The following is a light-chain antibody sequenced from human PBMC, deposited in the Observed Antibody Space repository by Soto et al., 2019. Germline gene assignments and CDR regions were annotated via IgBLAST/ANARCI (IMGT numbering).Light chain of an antibody. CDR3: QQYGSSPPT. V-gene: IGKV3-20*01. J-gene: IGKJ1*01. CDR2: GAS. Sequence: EIVLTQSPGTLCLSPGERATLSCRASQSVSSSYLAWYQQKPGQAPRLLIYGASSRATGIPDRFSGSGSGTDFTLTISRLEPEDFAVYYRQQYGSSPPTFGQGTKVEIK. CDR1: QSVSSSY.